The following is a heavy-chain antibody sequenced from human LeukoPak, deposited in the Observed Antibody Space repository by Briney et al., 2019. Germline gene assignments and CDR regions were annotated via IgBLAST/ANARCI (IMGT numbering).Heavy chain of an antibody. CDR2: ITGNGVST. Sequence: GGSLRLSCAASGFTFEDYGMHWVRQAPGKCLEWVTLITGNGVSTYYADSVKGRFTISRDNSKNSLYLQMNSLRTEDTALYYCAKCVYSNIYYWFDPWGQGTLVSVSS. V-gene: IGHV3-43*02. CDR1: GFTFEDYG. D-gene: IGHD6-13*01. J-gene: IGHJ5*02. CDR3: AKCVYSNIYYWFDP.